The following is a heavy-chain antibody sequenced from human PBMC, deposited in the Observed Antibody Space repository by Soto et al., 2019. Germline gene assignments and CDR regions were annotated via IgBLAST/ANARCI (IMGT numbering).Heavy chain of an antibody. CDR2: ISGSGGTT. CDR1: GFSFSTYV. CDR3: AKDQAAAGTISRYFQH. V-gene: IGHV3-23*01. Sequence: GGSLRLSCAASGFSFSTYVMSWVRQAPGKGLEWVSGISGSGGTTYYADSVKGRFTISRDNSKNTLYLQVNSLRVEDTAVYYCAKDQAAAGTISRYFQHWGQGTLVTVSS. J-gene: IGHJ1*01. D-gene: IGHD6-13*01.